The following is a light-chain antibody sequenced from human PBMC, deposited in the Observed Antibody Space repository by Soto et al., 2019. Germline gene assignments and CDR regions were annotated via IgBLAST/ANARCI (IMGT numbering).Light chain of an antibody. CDR3: EQYDKWWT. CDR1: QSVSSN. V-gene: IGKV3-15*01. J-gene: IGKJ1*01. CDR2: GAS. Sequence: EIVMTQSPATLSVSPGERATLSCRASQSVSSNLAWYQQKPGQAPRLLIHGASTRATGIPARFSGSGSGTEFILTISSLQSEDFAVYHCEQYDKWWTFGQGTKVEIK.